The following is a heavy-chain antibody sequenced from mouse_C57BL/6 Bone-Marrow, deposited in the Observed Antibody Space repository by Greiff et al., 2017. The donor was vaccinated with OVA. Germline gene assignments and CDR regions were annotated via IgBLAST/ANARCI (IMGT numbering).Heavy chain of an antibody. CDR1: GFSLSTFGMG. Sequence: QVTLKEPGPGLLQPSQTLSLSCSFSGFSLSTFGMGVGWIRRPSGKGLEWLAHIWCDDDKYYNPALKRRLTISKDTSKDQVFLKIANVDTADTATYSSARIGDYYDYDNNYWGQGTTLTVSS. CDR3: ARIGDYYDYDNNY. D-gene: IGHD2-4*01. J-gene: IGHJ2*01. V-gene: IGHV8-8*01. CDR2: IWCDDDK.